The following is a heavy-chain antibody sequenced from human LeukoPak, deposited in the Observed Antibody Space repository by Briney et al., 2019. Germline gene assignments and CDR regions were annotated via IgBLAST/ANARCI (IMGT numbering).Heavy chain of an antibody. D-gene: IGHD3-16*01. Sequence: SETLSLTCTVSGGSISSGGYYWSWIRQHPGKGLEWIGYIYYSGSTYYNPSLKSRVTISVDTSKNQFSLKLSSVTVADTAVYYCASEMISYYFDHWGQGTLVTVSS. J-gene: IGHJ4*02. CDR3: ASEMISYYFDH. V-gene: IGHV4-31*03. CDR2: IYYSGST. CDR1: GGSISSGGYY.